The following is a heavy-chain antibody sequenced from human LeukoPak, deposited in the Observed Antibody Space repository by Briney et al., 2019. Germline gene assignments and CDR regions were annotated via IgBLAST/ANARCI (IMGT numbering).Heavy chain of an antibody. Sequence: GGSLSLSCPASGFPVSSNYMSWVRQAPGKGLEWVSVIYSGGSTYYADSVKGRFTISRDNSKNTLYLQMNSLGAEDTAVYHCARAAIVGATKKGGYFDYWGQGTLVTVSS. CDR1: GFPVSSNY. V-gene: IGHV3-53*01. CDR3: ARAAIVGATKKGGYFDY. J-gene: IGHJ4*02. D-gene: IGHD1-26*01. CDR2: IYSGGST.